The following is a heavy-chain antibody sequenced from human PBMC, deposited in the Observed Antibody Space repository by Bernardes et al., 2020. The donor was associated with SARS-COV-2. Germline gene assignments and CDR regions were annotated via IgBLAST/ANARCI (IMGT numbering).Heavy chain of an antibody. Sequence: SETLSLTCTVSGYSISTISYHWAWLLQPPGRGPEWIGSLYSSATTYYNPSLGSRVTISVDTSKNQYSLNLNSVTAADTAIYYCARHNPSRSTMGYFDPWGQGNLVTVSS. D-gene: IGHD5-12*01. CDR3: ARHNPSRSTMGYFDP. CDR2: LYSSATT. V-gene: IGHV4-39*01. J-gene: IGHJ5*02. CDR1: GYSISTISYH.